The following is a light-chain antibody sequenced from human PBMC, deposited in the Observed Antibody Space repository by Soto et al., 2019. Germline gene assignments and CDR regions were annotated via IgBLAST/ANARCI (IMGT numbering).Light chain of an antibody. J-gene: IGKJ3*01. CDR2: KAS. CDR1: QTISSW. CDR3: EHYNSYSEA. V-gene: IGKV1-5*03. Sequence: DIQMTQSPSTLSGSVGDRVTITCRASQTISSWLAWYQQKPGKAPKLLIYKASTLKSGVPSRFSGSGSGTEFTLSISSLQTYDFATYYCEHYNSYSEAFGQWTKVDI.